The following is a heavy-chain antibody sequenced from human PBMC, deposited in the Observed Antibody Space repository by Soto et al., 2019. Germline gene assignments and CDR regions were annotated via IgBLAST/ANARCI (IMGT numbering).Heavy chain of an antibody. CDR1: GYTFTSYD. CDR3: TRDRNWQLDDK. Sequence: QVQLVQSGAEVKKPGASVKVSCKASGYTFTSYDINWVRQATGQGLEWMGWMNPNSGNTGYAQKFQGRVTMTRNTSISTAYMELNSLRAEDTAVYFCTRDRNWQLDDKWGQGTLVSVSS. D-gene: IGHD1-1*01. J-gene: IGHJ4*02. CDR2: MNPNSGNT. V-gene: IGHV1-8*01.